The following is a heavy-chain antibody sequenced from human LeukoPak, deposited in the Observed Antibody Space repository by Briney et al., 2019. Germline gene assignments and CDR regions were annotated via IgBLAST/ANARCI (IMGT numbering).Heavy chain of an antibody. CDR1: GYIFPDYG. Sequence: ASVKVSCKASGYIFPDYGISWVRQAPGQGPEWLGWISAYNGNANYAQKLQGRVTLTTDSATTTAYMELRSLRSEDTAIYYCSRAGGVAVAGDYWGQGTLVSVSS. J-gene: IGHJ4*02. CDR2: ISAYNGNA. V-gene: IGHV1-18*01. CDR3: SRAGGVAVAGDY. D-gene: IGHD3-16*01.